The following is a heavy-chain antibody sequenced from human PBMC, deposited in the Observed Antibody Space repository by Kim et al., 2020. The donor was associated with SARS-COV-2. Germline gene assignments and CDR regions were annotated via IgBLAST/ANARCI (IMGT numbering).Heavy chain of an antibody. V-gene: IGHV3-21*01. CDR1: GFTFSSYS. J-gene: IGHJ6*02. CDR2: ISSSSSYI. CDR3: ARDRTGVHYYGSGSYPYCYYYGMDV. Sequence: GGSLRLSCAASGFTFSSYSMNWVRQAPGKGLEWVSSISSSSSYIYYADSVKGRFTISRDNAKNSLYLQMNSLRAEDTAVYYCARDRTGVHYYGSGSYPYCYYYGMDVWGQGTTVTVSS. D-gene: IGHD3-10*01.